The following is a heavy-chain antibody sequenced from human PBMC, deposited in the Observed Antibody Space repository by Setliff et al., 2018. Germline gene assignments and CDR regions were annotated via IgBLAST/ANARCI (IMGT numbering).Heavy chain of an antibody. CDR1: GFTFTSYW. J-gene: IGHJ5*02. CDR3: AKDYPATSGDYYWFDP. CDR2: IKQDGSET. V-gene: IGHV3-7*01. D-gene: IGHD4-17*01. Sequence: LRLSCAASGFTFTSYWMSWVRQAPGKGLEWVANIKQDGSETYYVDSVKGRFTISRDNAKNSLYLQMNSLRAEDTAVYYCAKDYPATSGDYYWFDPWGQGTLVTVSS.